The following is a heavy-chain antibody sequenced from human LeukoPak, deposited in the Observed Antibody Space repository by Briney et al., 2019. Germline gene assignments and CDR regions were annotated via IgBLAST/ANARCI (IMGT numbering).Heavy chain of an antibody. D-gene: IGHD3-22*01. V-gene: IGHV1-8*01. J-gene: IGHJ4*02. CDR1: GYTFTSYD. CDR2: MNPNSGNT. Sequence: ASVKVSCKASGYTFTSYDINWVRQATGQGLEWMGWMNPNSGNTGYAQKFQGRVTMTRNTSISTAYMELSSLRSEDTAVYYCARGYYDSNHLDYWGQGTLVTVSS. CDR3: ARGYYDSNHLDY.